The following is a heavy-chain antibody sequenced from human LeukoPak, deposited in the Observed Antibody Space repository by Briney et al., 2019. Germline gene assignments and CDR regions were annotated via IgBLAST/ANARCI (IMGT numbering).Heavy chain of an antibody. Sequence: GASVKVSCKASGYTFSSYGISWVRQAPGQGLEWMGWISVYSGDTKYAQKVQGRVTMTTDTPTSTAYMELRSLTSDDTAAYFCARAPAAGATRVDYWGQGTLVTVSS. V-gene: IGHV1-18*01. CDR1: GYTFSSYG. D-gene: IGHD6-13*01. CDR2: ISVYSGDT. CDR3: ARAPAAGATRVDY. J-gene: IGHJ4*02.